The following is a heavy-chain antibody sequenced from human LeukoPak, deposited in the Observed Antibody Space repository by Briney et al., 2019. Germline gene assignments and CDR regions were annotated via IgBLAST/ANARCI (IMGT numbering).Heavy chain of an antibody. J-gene: IGHJ5*02. D-gene: IGHD3-22*01. Sequence: PSETLSLTCTVSGGXLSSYYCSWIRQPPGKGLEWLAGMSYSGSTKYNPSLKSRVTISVDTSKHQLSLKLSSVTAADTAVYYCAREPGFDSSGYLNWFDPWGQGTLVTVSS. CDR1: GGXLSSYY. CDR3: AREPGFDSSGYLNWFDP. CDR2: MSYSGST. V-gene: IGHV4-59*01.